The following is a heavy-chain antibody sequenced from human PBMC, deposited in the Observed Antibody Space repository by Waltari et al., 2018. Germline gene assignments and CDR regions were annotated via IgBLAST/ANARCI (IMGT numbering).Heavy chain of an antibody. J-gene: IGHJ4*02. Sequence: QVQLQQWGAGLLKPSETLSLTCAVYGGSFSGYYWSWIRQPPGKGLEWIGEINHSGSTNYNPSLKSRVTISVDTSKNQFSLKLSSVTAADTAVYYCARGAPYYYDSSGYWELEDYWGQGTLVTVSS. CDR1: GGSFSGYY. CDR2: INHSGST. V-gene: IGHV4-34*01. CDR3: ARGAPYYYDSSGYWELEDY. D-gene: IGHD3-22*01.